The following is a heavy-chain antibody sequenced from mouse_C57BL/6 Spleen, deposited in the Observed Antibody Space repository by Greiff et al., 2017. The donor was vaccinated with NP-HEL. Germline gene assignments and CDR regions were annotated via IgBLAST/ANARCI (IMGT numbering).Heavy chain of an antibody. V-gene: IGHV10-1*01. CDR1: GFSFNTYA. CDR3: VRHGSETYYAMDY. J-gene: IGHJ4*01. D-gene: IGHD1-3*01. CDR2: IRSKSNNYAT. Sequence: EVHLVESGGGLVQPKGSLKLSCAASGFSFNTYAMNWVRQAPGKGLEWVARIRSKSNNYATYYADSVKDRFTISRDDSESMLYLQMNNLKTEDTAMYYCVRHGSETYYAMDYWGQGTSVTVSS.